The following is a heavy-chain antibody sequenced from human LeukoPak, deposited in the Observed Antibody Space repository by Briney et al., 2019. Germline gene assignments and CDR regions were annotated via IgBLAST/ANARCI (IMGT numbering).Heavy chain of an antibody. V-gene: IGHV3-30*18. Sequence: PGGSLRLSCATSGFIFSSYGMHWVRQAPGKGLEWVAVISYDGSNKYYADSVKGRFTISRDNSKNTLYLQMNSLRTEDTAVYYCAKDYALLGMDVWGKGTTVTVSS. CDR3: AKDYALLGMDV. CDR2: ISYDGSNK. CDR1: GFIFSSYG. J-gene: IGHJ6*03. D-gene: IGHD3-3*02.